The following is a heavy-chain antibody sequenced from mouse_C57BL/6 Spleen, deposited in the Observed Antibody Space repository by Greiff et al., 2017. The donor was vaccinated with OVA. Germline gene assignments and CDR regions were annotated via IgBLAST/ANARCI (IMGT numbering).Heavy chain of an antibody. D-gene: IGHD1-1*01. Sequence: QVQLQQPGAELVKPGASVKLSCTASGYTFTSYWMHWVKQRPGQGLEWIGMIHPNSGSTNYNEKFKSKATLTVDKSSSTAYMQLSSLTSEDSAVYYCARDITTVVAPHYYAMDYWGQGTSVTVSS. V-gene: IGHV1-64*01. J-gene: IGHJ4*01. CDR3: ARDITTVVAPHYYAMDY. CDR2: IHPNSGST. CDR1: GYTFTSYW.